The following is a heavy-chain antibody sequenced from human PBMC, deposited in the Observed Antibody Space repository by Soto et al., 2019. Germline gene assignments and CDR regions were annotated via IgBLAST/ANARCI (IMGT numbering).Heavy chain of an antibody. Sequence: PGESLKISCKGSGFTFTSYWIAWVRQMPGKGPEWMGVVFPGDFDTRYSPSFQGQVIISADKSTSTAYLQWSSLKASDSAIYYCARQGEGFYQRQIDFWGQGTLVKVSS. V-gene: IGHV5-51*01. D-gene: IGHD3-10*01. J-gene: IGHJ4*02. CDR1: GFTFTSYW. CDR2: VFPGDFDT. CDR3: ARQGEGFYQRQIDF.